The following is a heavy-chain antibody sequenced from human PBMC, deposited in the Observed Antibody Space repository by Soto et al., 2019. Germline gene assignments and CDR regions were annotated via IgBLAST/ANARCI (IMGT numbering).Heavy chain of an antibody. CDR3: ARHNYGSGSTYFDY. CDR1: GGSVSSGSYF. V-gene: IGHV4-61*01. D-gene: IGHD3-10*01. J-gene: IGHJ4*02. CDR2: IYHGGST. Sequence: SETLSLTCNVSGGSVSSGSYFWSWIRQPPGKGLEWIGDIYHGGSTNYNPSLKSRVTISIDKSKNQFSLKLKSVTAADTAVYFCARHNYGSGSTYFDYWGQGTLVTVSS.